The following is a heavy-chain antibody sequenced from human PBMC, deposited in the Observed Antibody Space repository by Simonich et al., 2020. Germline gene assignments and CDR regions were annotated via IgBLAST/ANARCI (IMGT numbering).Heavy chain of an antibody. CDR1: GFTFSSYA. D-gene: IGHD3-22*01. V-gene: IGHV3-23*01. CDR3: AKDLGERITMIVVVIDAFDI. Sequence: GGGLVQPGGSLRLSCAASGFTFSSYAMSWVRQAPGKGREWVSAFSGSGGSTYYADSVKGRFTISRDNSKNTLYLQMNSLRAEDTAVYYCAKDLGERITMIVVVIDAFDIWGQGTMVTVSS. J-gene: IGHJ3*02. CDR2: FSGSGGST.